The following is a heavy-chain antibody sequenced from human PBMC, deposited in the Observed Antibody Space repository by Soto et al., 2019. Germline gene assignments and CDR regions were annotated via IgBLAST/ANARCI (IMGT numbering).Heavy chain of an antibody. V-gene: IGHV4-61*01. Sequence: QVQLQESGPGLVKPSETLSLTCIVSGASVTTPTYYWTWIRQPAGQGLEWIGYISNSGSTNYNSPLNSPITISADTSKNQFSPKVKFVSAADTAVYYFAGRNSGGNWLDPWGQGTLVTV. CDR2: ISNSGST. D-gene: IGHD2-15*01. J-gene: IGHJ5*02. CDR1: GASVTTPTYY. CDR3: AGRNSGGNWLDP.